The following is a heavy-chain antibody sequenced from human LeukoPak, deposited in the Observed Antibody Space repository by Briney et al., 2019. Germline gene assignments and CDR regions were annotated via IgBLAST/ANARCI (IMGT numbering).Heavy chain of an antibody. CDR2: IFPSGGEI. CDR3: AKVRNRIQGAVDY. J-gene: IGHJ4*02. Sequence: GGSLRLSCAASGFTFSTFAMIWVRQPPGKGLEWASSIFPSGGEIHYADSVRGRFTISRDNSKSTLSLQMNSLRAEDTAIYYCAKVRNRIQGAVDYWGQGTLVTVSS. CDR1: GFTFSTFA. D-gene: IGHD1-26*01. V-gene: IGHV3-23*01.